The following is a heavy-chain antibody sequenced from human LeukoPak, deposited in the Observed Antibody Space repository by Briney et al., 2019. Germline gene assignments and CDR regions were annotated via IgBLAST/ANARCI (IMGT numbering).Heavy chain of an antibody. CDR1: GYTFTGYH. D-gene: IGHD3-9*01. Sequence: ASVKVSCKASGYTFTGYHMHWVRQAPGQGLEWMGWINPNSGGTNYAQKFQGRVTMTRDTSISTAYMELSRLRSDDTAVYYCARGPYDILTGYYVLFDYWGQGTLVTVSS. V-gene: IGHV1-2*02. CDR2: INPNSGGT. CDR3: ARGPYDILTGYYVLFDY. J-gene: IGHJ4*02.